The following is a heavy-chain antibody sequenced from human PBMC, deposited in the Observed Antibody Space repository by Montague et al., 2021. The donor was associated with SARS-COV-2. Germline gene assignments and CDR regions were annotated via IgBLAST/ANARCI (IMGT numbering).Heavy chain of an antibody. CDR2: ISRNSDYT. CDR3: ARGGIVGATLFDS. Sequence: SLRLSCAASGFTFNNFGMQWVRQAPGKGLEWVAAISRNSDYTYYADSLKGRFTISRDNAETSLYLQLNSLRAEDTAVYYCARGGIVGATLFDSWGQGTLVTVSS. D-gene: IGHD1-26*01. J-gene: IGHJ4*02. V-gene: IGHV3-21*01. CDR1: GFTFNNFG.